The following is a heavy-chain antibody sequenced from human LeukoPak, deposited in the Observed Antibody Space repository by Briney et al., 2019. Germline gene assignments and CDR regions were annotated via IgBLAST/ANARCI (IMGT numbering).Heavy chain of an antibody. CDR1: GGSIGSYY. Sequence: SETLSLTCTVSGGSIGSYYWSWIRQPPGKGLEWIGYIYYSGSTNYNPSLKSRVTISVDTSKNQFSLKLSSVTAADTAVYYCARSWDVWGKGTTVTVSS. J-gene: IGHJ6*04. CDR3: ARSWDV. CDR2: IYYSGST. V-gene: IGHV4-59*01.